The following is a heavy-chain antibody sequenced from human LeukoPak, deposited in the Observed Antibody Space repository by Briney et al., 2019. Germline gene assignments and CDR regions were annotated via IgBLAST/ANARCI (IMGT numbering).Heavy chain of an antibody. CDR3: ARGWYCSSTSCRGPIDY. D-gene: IGHD2-2*01. V-gene: IGHV4-34*01. J-gene: IGHJ4*02. CDR1: GGSFSGYY. CDR2: INHSGST. Sequence: SETLSLTCAVYGGSFSGYYWSWIRQPPGKGLEWIGEINHSGSTNYNPYLKSRVTISVDTSKNQFSLKLSSVTAADTAVYYCARGWYCSSTSCRGPIDYWGQGTLVTVSS.